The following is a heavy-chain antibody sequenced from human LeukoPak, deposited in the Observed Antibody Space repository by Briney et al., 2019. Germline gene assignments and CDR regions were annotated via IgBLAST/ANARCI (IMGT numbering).Heavy chain of an antibody. D-gene: IGHD6-13*01. V-gene: IGHV4-39*02. J-gene: IGHJ3*02. CDR1: GGSISSYY. Sequence: SETLSLTCTVSGGSISSYYWGWIRQPPGKGLEWIGSIYSSGSTYYNASLQSRVTISIETSKNQISLRLNSVTAADTAVYYCARGRPRYSRYGAFDIWGQGTMVTVSS. CDR2: IYSSGST. CDR3: ARGRPRYSRYGAFDI.